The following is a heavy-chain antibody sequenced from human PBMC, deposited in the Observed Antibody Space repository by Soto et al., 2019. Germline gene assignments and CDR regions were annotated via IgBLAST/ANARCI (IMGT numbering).Heavy chain of an antibody. J-gene: IGHJ4*02. D-gene: IGHD6-13*01. CDR1: GGSINSYY. Sequence: QVQLQESGPGLVKPSETLSLTCTVSGGSINSYYWSWIRQSPGKGLEWIAYIFYTGSATYNPSLKSRVSISVDVSKNQFSLKLSSVTAADTAVYYCARDNGAATATFDYWGQGTLVTVSS. V-gene: IGHV4-59*01. CDR3: ARDNGAATATFDY. CDR2: IFYTGSA.